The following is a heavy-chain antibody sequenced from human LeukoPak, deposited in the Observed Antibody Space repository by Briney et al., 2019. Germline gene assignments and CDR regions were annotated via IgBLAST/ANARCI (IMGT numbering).Heavy chain of an antibody. D-gene: IGHD3-22*01. Sequence: SETLSLTCTVSGGSISNSHWSWIRQAPGKGLECMGNFYYGERSNYNPSLKSRVTISADTSKNQFSLNLNSVTAADTAVYFCARLAYYYDRSGPADWYFDLWGRGTLVTVSS. V-gene: IGHV4-59*08. CDR2: FYYGERS. J-gene: IGHJ2*01. CDR1: GGSISNSH. CDR3: ARLAYYYDRSGPADWYFDL.